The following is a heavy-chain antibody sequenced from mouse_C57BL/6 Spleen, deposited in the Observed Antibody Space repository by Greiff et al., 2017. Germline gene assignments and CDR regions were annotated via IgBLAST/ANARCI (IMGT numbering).Heavy chain of an antibody. CDR3: ARRTGTHFDY. CDR2: IYPSDSET. D-gene: IGHD4-1*01. CDR1: GYTFTSYW. J-gene: IGHJ2*01. V-gene: IGHV1-61*01. Sequence: VQLQQPGAELVRPGSSVKLSCKASGYTFTSYWMDWVKQRPGQGLEWIGNIYPSDSETNYNQKFKDKATLTVDKSSSTAYMQISSLTSEDSAVYYCARRTGTHFDYWGQGTTLTVSS.